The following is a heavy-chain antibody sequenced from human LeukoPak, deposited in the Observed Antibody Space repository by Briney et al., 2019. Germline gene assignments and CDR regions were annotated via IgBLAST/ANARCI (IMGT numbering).Heavy chain of an antibody. CDR1: GGPISPYF. CDR3: ARDDYRGVTNFDP. D-gene: IGHD3-10*01. V-gene: IGHV4-59*01. J-gene: IGHJ5*02. Sequence: KPSETLSLTCNVSGGPISPYFWSWIRQPPGKGLEWIGYISYSGNTNYNPSLKRRVTISVDTAKNQVSLQLTSVTAVDTAVYYCARDDYRGVTNFDPWGQGTLVTVSS. CDR2: ISYSGNT.